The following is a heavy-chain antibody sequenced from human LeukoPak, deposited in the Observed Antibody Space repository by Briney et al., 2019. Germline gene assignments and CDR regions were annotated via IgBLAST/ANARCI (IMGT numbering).Heavy chain of an antibody. CDR2: INTNTGIP. CDR1: GYIFDIYA. Sequence: ASVKVSCKASGYIFDIYAMIWVRQAPGQGLELMGWINTNTGIPTYAQGFTGRFVFSLDTSVSTAYLHFSSQKTEDTAVYYCARDYTVALGTTTYFQHWGQGTLVTVSS. D-gene: IGHD1-7*01. J-gene: IGHJ1*01. V-gene: IGHV7-4-1*02. CDR3: ARDYTVALGTTTYFQH.